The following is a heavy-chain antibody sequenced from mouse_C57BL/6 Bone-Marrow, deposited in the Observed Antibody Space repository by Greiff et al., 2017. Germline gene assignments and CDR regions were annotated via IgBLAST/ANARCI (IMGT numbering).Heavy chain of an antibody. D-gene: IGHD1-1*02. CDR2: ISYSGST. Sequence: EVQGVESGPGLAKPSQTLSLSCSVTGYSFTSYYWNWIRKFPGNKLEYMGYISYSGSTYYNPSLKSRNSITRDTSNNQYYLQLNSVSTEDTATYYCARSSLFWGWYFDVWGTGTTVTVSS. CDR1: GYSFTSYY. J-gene: IGHJ1*03. CDR3: ARSSLFWGWYFDV. V-gene: IGHV3-8*01.